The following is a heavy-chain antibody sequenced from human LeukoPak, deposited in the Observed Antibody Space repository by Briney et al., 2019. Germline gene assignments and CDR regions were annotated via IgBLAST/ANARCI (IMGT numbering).Heavy chain of an antibody. Sequence: GGSLRLSCAASGFTFSDYSMNWVRQAPGKGLEWISYIGIDSGNTNYADSVKGRFTISGDKAKNSLYPQMNSLRVEDTAVYYCARDYKYAFDNWGQGTLVTVSS. J-gene: IGHJ4*02. D-gene: IGHD5-24*01. CDR2: IGIDSGNT. CDR1: GFTFSDYS. V-gene: IGHV3-48*01. CDR3: ARDYKYAFDN.